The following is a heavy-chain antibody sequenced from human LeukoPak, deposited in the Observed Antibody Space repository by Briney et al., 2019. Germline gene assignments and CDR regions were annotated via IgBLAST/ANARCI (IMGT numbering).Heavy chain of an antibody. CDR1: GYTFTGYY. CDR3: ARAAGRDGYNLIH. V-gene: IGHV1-69*06. CDR2: IVPMFGTT. Sequence: GASVKVSCKASGYTFTGYYMHWVRQAPGQGLEWMGGIVPMFGTTNYAQKFQGRVTITADKSTTTSYMELSSLRSEDTAVYYCARAAGRDGYNLIHWGQGTLVTVSS. D-gene: IGHD5-24*01. J-gene: IGHJ4*02.